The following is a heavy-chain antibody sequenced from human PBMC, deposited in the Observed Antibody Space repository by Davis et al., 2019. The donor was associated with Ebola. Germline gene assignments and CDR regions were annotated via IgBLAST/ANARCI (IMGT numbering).Heavy chain of an antibody. CDR2: IYYSGST. D-gene: IGHD6-19*01. V-gene: IGHV4-34*11. J-gene: IGHJ4*02. CDR1: GGSFSGYY. CDR3: ARKIAVAGYFDY. Sequence: SETLSLTCAVYGGSFSGYYWSWIRQPPGKGLEWIGYIYYSGSTNYNPSLKSRVTISVDKSKNQFSLKLSSVTAADTAVYYCARKIAVAGYFDYWGQGTLVTVSS.